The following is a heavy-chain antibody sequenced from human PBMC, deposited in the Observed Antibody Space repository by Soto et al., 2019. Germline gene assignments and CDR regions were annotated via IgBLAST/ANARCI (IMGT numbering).Heavy chain of an antibody. V-gene: IGHV1-3*01. Sequence: QGKLVQSGAEVKKPGASVKVSCKASGYTFTSYTMHWVRQAPGQRLEWMGWINAGNGNTKYSQKFQGRVTITRDTSASTAYMELSSLRSEDTAVYYCARGGSLYWYFDLWGRGTLVPVSS. CDR1: GYTFTSYT. CDR3: ARGGSLYWYFDL. J-gene: IGHJ2*01. D-gene: IGHD1-26*01. CDR2: INAGNGNT.